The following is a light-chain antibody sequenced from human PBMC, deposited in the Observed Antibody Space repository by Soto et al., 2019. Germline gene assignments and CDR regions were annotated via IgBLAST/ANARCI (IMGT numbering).Light chain of an antibody. CDR1: QSVSSSY. CDR2: VAS. Sequence: EIVLTQSPGTLSLSPGERATLSCRASQSVSSSYLAWYQQKPGQAPRLLIYVASSRATGIPDRFSGSGSGKDFTLTSSRLEPEDFAVYYCQQYGSSPLTFGGGNKVEIK. CDR3: QQYGSSPLT. V-gene: IGKV3-20*01. J-gene: IGKJ4*01.